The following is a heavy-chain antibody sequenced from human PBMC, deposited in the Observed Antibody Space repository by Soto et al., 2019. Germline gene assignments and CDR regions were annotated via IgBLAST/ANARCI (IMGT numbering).Heavy chain of an antibody. V-gene: IGHV1-3*05. Sequence: QVQLVQYGAEEKKPGASVKVSCKASGYTFTSYAMHWVRQAPGQRLEWMGWINAGNGNTKYSQKFQRRVTITRDTSASTAYMELSSLRSEDTAVYYCARSIVVVTALDYWGQGTLVTVSS. J-gene: IGHJ4*02. CDR2: INAGNGNT. CDR1: GYTFTSYA. D-gene: IGHD2-21*02. CDR3: ARSIVVVTALDY.